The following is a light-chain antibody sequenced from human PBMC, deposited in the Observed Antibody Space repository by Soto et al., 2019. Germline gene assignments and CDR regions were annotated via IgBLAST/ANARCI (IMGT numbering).Light chain of an antibody. CDR2: DAS. CDR1: QGISGW. V-gene: IGKV1-5*01. CDR3: QQYDSFSVWT. Sequence: DIVMTQSPSPLSASVGDRVTITCRASQGISGWLAWYQQKAGKAPRLLIFDASSLMSGVPSRFSGSGYGTEFTLTINRLQPDDSATYYCQQYDSFSVWTFGQGTKVEIK. J-gene: IGKJ1*01.